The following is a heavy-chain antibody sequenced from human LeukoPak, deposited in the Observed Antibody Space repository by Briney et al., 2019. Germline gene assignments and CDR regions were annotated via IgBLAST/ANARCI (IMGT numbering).Heavy chain of an antibody. V-gene: IGHV4-34*01. CDR1: GGSFSGYY. CDR2: INQSGST. Sequence: SETLSLTCAVYGGSFSGYYWSWIREPPGKGLEWIGEINQSGSTNYNPSLKSRVTISVDTSKNQFSLKLSSVTAADTAVYYCARVRQLVGIYYYYYYMDVWGKGTTVTVSS. CDR3: ARVRQLVGIYYYYYYMDV. J-gene: IGHJ6*03. D-gene: IGHD6-6*01.